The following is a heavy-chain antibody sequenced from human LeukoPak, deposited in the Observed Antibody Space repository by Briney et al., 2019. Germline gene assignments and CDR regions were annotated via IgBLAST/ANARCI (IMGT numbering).Heavy chain of an antibody. Sequence: GGSPRLSCAASGFTFSSYAMSWVRQAPGKGLEWVSSISSNSIYVFYADSMKGRFTISRDNAKNSLSLQMNSLRAEDTAVYYCARDQVDRIWYFDYWGQGTLVTVSS. D-gene: IGHD1-14*01. J-gene: IGHJ4*02. CDR1: GFTFSSYA. CDR2: ISSNSIYV. CDR3: ARDQVDRIWYFDY. V-gene: IGHV3-21*01.